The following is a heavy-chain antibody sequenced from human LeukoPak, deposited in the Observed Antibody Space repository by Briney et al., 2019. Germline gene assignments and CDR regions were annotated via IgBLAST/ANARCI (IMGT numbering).Heavy chain of an antibody. Sequence: SQTLSPTCTVSGGSISSGDYYWSWIRQPPGKGLEWIGYIYYSGSTYYNPSLKSRVTISVDTSKNQFSLKLSSVTAADTAVYYCARDGYYYYGMDVWGKGTTVTVSS. J-gene: IGHJ6*04. V-gene: IGHV4-30-4*01. CDR1: GGSISSGDYY. CDR3: ARDGYYYYGMDV. CDR2: IYYSGST.